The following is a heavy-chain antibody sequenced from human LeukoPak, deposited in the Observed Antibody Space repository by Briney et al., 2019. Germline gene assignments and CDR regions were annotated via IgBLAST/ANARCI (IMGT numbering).Heavy chain of an antibody. CDR2: IRNKADGGTP. CDR1: GFTFGDYT. Sequence: GGSLRLSCTASGFTFGDYTITWIRQAPGRGLEWVGFIRNKADGGTPEYAASVKGRFTISRDDSKNIAYLQMNSLKTDDTGVYYCTRDPPTRYWGQGTLVSVSS. J-gene: IGHJ4*02. V-gene: IGHV3-49*03. D-gene: IGHD1-26*01. CDR3: TRDPPTRY.